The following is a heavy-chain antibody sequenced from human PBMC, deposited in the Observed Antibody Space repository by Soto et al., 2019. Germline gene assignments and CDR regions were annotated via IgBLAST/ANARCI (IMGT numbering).Heavy chain of an antibody. J-gene: IGHJ3*02. CDR1: GGSISSYY. CDR2: IYYSGST. V-gene: IGHV4-59*13. Sequence: SETLSLTYTVSGGSISSYYWSWIRQPPGKGLEWIGYIYYSGSTNYNPSLKSRVTISVDTSKNQFSLKLSSVTAADTAVYYCARELDGYNYPSRAFDIWGQGTMVT. D-gene: IGHD5-12*01. CDR3: ARELDGYNYPSRAFDI.